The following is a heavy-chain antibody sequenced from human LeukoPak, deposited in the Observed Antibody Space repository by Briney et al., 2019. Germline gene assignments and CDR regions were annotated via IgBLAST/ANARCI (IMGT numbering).Heavy chain of an antibody. V-gene: IGHV3-21*01. CDR2: ISSSDTYI. Sequence: GGSLRLSCAASGFTFSSYSMNWVRRAPGKGLEWVSSISSSDTYIYHADSVKGRFTISRDNAKNSLYQQMNSLRVEDTAVYYCARDPRGSSSWVRFDYWGQGTLVTVSS. CDR3: ARDPRGSSSWVRFDY. D-gene: IGHD6-13*01. CDR1: GFTFSSYS. J-gene: IGHJ4*02.